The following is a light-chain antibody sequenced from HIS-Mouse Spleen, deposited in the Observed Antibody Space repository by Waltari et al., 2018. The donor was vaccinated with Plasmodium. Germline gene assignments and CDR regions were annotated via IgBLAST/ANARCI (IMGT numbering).Light chain of an antibody. CDR1: KLGDKY. V-gene: IGLV3-1*01. CDR3: QAWDSSTVV. CDR2: QDS. J-gene: IGLJ2*01. Sequence: SYELTQPPSVSVSPGQSASITCSGDKLGDKYACWYQQKPGKSPVLVIYQDSKRPSGIPGGFSGSNSGNTATLTISGTQAMDEADYYCQAWDSSTVVFGGGTKLTVL.